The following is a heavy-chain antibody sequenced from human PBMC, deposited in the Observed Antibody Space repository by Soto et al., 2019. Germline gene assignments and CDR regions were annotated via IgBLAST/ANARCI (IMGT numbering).Heavy chain of an antibody. D-gene: IGHD6-6*01. J-gene: IGHJ4*02. CDR2: INHSGST. V-gene: IGHV4-34*01. CDR3: ASTRGSSYDY. CDR1: GGSFSGYY. Sequence: SETLSLTCAVYGGSFSGYYWSWIRQPPGKGLEWIGEINHSGSTNYNPSLKSRVTISVDTSKNQFSLKLSSVTAADTAVYYCASTRGSSYDYWGQGTRVTVSS.